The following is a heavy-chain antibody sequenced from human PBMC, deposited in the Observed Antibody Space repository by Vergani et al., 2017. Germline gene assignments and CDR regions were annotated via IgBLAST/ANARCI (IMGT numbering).Heavy chain of an antibody. CDR3: GRVADFYGLGSRLLDL. CDR1: GGSMSGYY. D-gene: IGHD3-10*01. CDR2: MYHSGST. V-gene: IGHV4-59*01. Sequence: QVQLQQWGAGLLKPSETLSLTCSVSGGSMSGYYWSWIRQPPGKELEWIGYMYHSGSTNYNPSLETRVTISGDTSKNQFSLKLNSVTAADTAVYYCGRVADFYGLGSRLLDLWGQGTRVIVSS. J-gene: IGHJ5*02.